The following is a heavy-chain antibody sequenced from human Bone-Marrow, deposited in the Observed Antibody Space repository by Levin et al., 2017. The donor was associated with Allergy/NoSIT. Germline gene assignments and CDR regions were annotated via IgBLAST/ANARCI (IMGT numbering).Heavy chain of an antibody. CDR1: GFTFSTYS. Sequence: GESLKISCAASGFTFSTYSMNWVRQAPGKGLEWVSYISSSSTIYYADSVKGRFTISRDNARNSLYLEMNSLRDEDTAVYYCTRDRYFGVWGKGTTVTVSS. CDR3: TRDRYFGV. J-gene: IGHJ6*04. V-gene: IGHV3-48*02. D-gene: IGHD2/OR15-2a*01. CDR2: ISSSSTI.